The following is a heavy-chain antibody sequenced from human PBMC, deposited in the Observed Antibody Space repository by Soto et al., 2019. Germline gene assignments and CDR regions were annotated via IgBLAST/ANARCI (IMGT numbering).Heavy chain of an antibody. Sequence: GGSLRLSCAASGFTFNTYVMGWVRQAPGKGLEWVSAISYSGGNKYYADSVKGRFTISRDNSKNTLYLQMNSLRAEDTAVYYCAREGADIVVVVAATRGDAFDIWGQGTMVTVSS. D-gene: IGHD2-15*01. CDR1: GFTFNTYV. V-gene: IGHV3-30*03. CDR2: ISYSGGNK. CDR3: AREGADIVVVVAATRGDAFDI. J-gene: IGHJ3*02.